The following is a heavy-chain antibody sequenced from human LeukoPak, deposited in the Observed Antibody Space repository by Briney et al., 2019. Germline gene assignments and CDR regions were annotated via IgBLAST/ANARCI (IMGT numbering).Heavy chain of an antibody. V-gene: IGHV1-8*01. CDR1: GYTFTSYD. CDR2: MNPNSGNA. D-gene: IGHD1-26*01. CDR3: ARAPSGTYPPFFDY. Sequence: GASVKLSCKASGYTFTSYDINWVRQTTGQGLGWMGWMNPNSGNAGYAQKFQGRVTMTRTTSISTAYMELSSLRSENTAVYYCARAPSGTYPPFFDYWGQGTLITVSS. J-gene: IGHJ4*02.